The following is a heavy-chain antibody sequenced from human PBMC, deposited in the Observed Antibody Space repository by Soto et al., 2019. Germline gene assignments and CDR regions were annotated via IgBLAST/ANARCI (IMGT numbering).Heavy chain of an antibody. D-gene: IGHD2-21*01. J-gene: IGHJ4*02. CDR3: AKEYCGGHCSSDYFDY. CDR2: INSDGSST. CDR1: GFTFSSYW. Sequence: PGGSLRLSCAASGFTFSSYWMHWVRQAPGKGLVWVSRINSDGSSTSYADSVKGRFTISRDNAKNTLYLQMNSLRAEDTAVYYCAKEYCGGHCSSDYFDYWGQGTLVTVSS. V-gene: IGHV3-74*01.